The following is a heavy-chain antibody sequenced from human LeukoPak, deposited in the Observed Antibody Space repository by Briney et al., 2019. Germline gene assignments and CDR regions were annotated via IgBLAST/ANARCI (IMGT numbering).Heavy chain of an antibody. CDR3: ARKMTRGYSGYDRTGELDY. Sequence: ASVKVSCKASGYTFTSYGISWVRQAPGQGLDWVGWISPYNGNTDYAQKLQGRVTMTTDTPTSTAYMELRSLRSDDTAVYYCARKMTRGYSGYDRTGELDYWGQGTLVTVSS. CDR1: GYTFTSYG. CDR2: ISPYNGNT. J-gene: IGHJ4*02. V-gene: IGHV1-18*01. D-gene: IGHD5-12*01.